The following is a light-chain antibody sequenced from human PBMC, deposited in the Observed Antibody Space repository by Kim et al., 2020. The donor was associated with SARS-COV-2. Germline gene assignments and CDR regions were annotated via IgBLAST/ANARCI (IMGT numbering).Light chain of an antibody. V-gene: IGLV2-14*03. Sequence: GQTITIPCTGTSSDVGGYNSVSWYQQYPGRVPTLIIYDVTKQPSGVSHRFSGSKSGNTASLTISGLQTGDEAHYYCSSYTSSRTWVFGGGTQLTVL. CDR3: SSYTSSRTWV. J-gene: IGLJ3*02. CDR2: DVT. CDR1: SSDVGGYNS.